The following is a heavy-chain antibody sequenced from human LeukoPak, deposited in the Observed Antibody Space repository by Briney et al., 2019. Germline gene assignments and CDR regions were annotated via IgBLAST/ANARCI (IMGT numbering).Heavy chain of an antibody. CDR1: GFAFSSYS. D-gene: IGHD1-26*01. J-gene: IGHJ4*02. Sequence: GGSLRLSCAASGFAFSSYSMNWVRQAPGKGLEWVSSISSSSSYIYYADSVKGRFTISRDNAKNSLYLQMNSLRAEDTAVYYCARDLVGATRGSYYFDYWGQGTLVTVSS. CDR2: ISSSSSYI. V-gene: IGHV3-21*01. CDR3: ARDLVGATRGSYYFDY.